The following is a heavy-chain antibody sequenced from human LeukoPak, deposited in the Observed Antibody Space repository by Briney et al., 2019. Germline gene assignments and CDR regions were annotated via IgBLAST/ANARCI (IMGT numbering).Heavy chain of an antibody. J-gene: IGHJ3*02. V-gene: IGHV4-39*07. D-gene: IGHD6-13*01. CDR1: GGSISSSSYY. CDR3: ARVCSCSSSWYGDAFDI. CDR2: IYYSGST. Sequence: SETLSLTCTVSGGSISSSSYYWGWIRQPPGKGLEWIGSIYYSGSTYYNPSLKSRVTISVDTSKNQFSLKLSSVAAADTAVYYCARVCSCSSSWYGDAFDIWGQGTMVTVSS.